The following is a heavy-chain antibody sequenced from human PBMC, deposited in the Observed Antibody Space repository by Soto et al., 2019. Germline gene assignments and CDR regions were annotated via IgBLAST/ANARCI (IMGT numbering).Heavy chain of an antibody. CDR1: GYTFITYD. CDR3: TRAQELLPKY. J-gene: IGHJ1*01. V-gene: IGHV1-8*01. D-gene: IGHD2-21*01. CDR2: MNPDTGGT. Sequence: QVQLVQSGAEVKKPGASVKVSCKASGYTFITYDINWVRQAPGQGLEWMGWMNPDTGGTGYAQRFQGRSIMTRNTSISTAYLELSSLRAEDTAVYFCTRAQELLPKYWGQRTQVTVSS.